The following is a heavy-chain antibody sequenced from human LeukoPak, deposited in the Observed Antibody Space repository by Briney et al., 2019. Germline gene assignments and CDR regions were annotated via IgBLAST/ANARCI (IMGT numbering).Heavy chain of an antibody. V-gene: IGHV3-11*01. Sequence: GGSLRLSCAASGFTFSDYYMSWIRQAPGKGLEWVSYISSSGSTIYYADSVKGRFTISRDNAKNSLYLQMNSLRAEDTAVYYCARTYCSSTSCYKGGFDYWGQGTLVTVSS. J-gene: IGHJ4*02. CDR3: ARTYCSSTSCYKGGFDY. CDR2: ISSSGSTI. CDR1: GFTFSDYY. D-gene: IGHD2-2*02.